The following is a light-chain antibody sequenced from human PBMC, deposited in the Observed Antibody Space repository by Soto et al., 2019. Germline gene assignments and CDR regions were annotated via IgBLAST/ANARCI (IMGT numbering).Light chain of an antibody. J-gene: IGLJ1*01. Sequence: QSVLTQPPSASGSPGQSVTISCTGTSSDVGGYNYVSWYQQHPGKAPKLMIYEVSKRPSGVPDRFSGSKSGNTASLTVSGLQAEDEADYYCCSYAGSNNFPYVFGTGTKVTVL. CDR2: EVS. V-gene: IGLV2-8*01. CDR3: CSYAGSNNFPYV. CDR1: SSDVGGYNY.